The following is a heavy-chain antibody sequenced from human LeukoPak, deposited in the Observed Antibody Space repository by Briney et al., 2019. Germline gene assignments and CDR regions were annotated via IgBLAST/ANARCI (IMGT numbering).Heavy chain of an antibody. CDR2: ISGSGGST. CDR3: AKEGVLGGDYANFDY. V-gene: IGHV3-23*01. CDR1: GFTFSSYA. Sequence: GGSLRLSCAASGFTFSSYAMSWVRQAPGKGLEWVSAISGSGGSTYYADSVKGRFTISRDNSKNTLYLQMNSLRAEDTAVYYRAKEGVLGGDYANFDYWGQGTLVTVSS. J-gene: IGHJ4*02. D-gene: IGHD2-21*02.